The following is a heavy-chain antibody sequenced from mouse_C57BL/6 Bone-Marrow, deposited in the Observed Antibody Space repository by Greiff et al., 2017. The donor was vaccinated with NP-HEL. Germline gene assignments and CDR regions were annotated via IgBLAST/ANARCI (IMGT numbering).Heavy chain of an antibody. Sequence: QVTLIESGPGILQPSQTLSLTCSFSGFSLSTFGMGVGWIRQPSGKGLVWLAHIWWDDDKYYNPALKSRPTIFKDTSNNQVLLKIANVDTADKATYDCARIPVITTVGPLDDWGTGTTVTVSS. D-gene: IGHD1-1*01. CDR2: IWWDDDK. J-gene: IGHJ1*03. V-gene: IGHV8-8*01. CDR3: ARIPVITTVGPLDD. CDR1: GFSLSTFGMG.